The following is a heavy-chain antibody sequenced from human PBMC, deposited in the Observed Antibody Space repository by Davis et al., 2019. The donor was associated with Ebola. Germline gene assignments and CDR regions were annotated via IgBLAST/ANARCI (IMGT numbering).Heavy chain of an antibody. Sequence: ASVKVSCKASGYTFTSYDINWVRQATGQGLEWMGWMNPDSGNTGYAQKFQGRVTITRNTSLSTAYMELSSLRSEDTAVYYCARRLKAIREGNWFDPWGQGTLVTVSS. CDR3: ARRLKAIREGNWFDP. V-gene: IGHV1-8*03. J-gene: IGHJ5*02. CDR1: GYTFTSYD. D-gene: IGHD1-26*01. CDR2: MNPDSGNT.